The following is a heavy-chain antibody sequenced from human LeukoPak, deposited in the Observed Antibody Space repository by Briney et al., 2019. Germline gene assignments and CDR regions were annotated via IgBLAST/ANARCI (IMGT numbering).Heavy chain of an antibody. J-gene: IGHJ6*03. Sequence: SETLSLTCTVSGGSISSYYWSWIRQPPGKGLEWIGRIYTSGSTNYNPSLKSRVTISVDTSKNQFSLKLSSVTAADTAVYYCARSAPPWPEVPAANYYYMDVWGKGTTVTVSS. CDR1: GGSISSYY. D-gene: IGHD2-2*01. CDR2: IYTSGST. V-gene: IGHV4-4*08. CDR3: ARSAPPWPEVPAANYYYMDV.